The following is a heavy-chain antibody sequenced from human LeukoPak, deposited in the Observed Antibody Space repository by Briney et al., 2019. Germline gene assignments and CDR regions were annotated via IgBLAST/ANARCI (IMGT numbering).Heavy chain of an antibody. J-gene: IGHJ5*02. V-gene: IGHV3-48*03. CDR3: ARDVTYHGGDWFDP. CDR1: GFSLSSFQ. CDR2: ISDSGTTE. D-gene: IGHD4-23*01. Sequence: GGSLRLSCAASGFSLSSFQMNWVRQAPGKGLEWISYISDSGTTEYYADSVKGRFTVSRDNAKNSLYLQMNSLRAEDTAVYYCARDVTYHGGDWFDPWGQGTLVTVSS.